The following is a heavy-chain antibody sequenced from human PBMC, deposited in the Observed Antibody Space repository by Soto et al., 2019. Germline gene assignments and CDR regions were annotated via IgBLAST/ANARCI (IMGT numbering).Heavy chain of an antibody. Sequence: TLSLTCTVSVGSISTYYWSWIRQPPGKGLEWIGYIYYSGRTNYNPSLKSRVTISLDTSKNQFSLKLSSVTAADTAVYYCARYAGSSWFDYWGQGTLVTVSS. V-gene: IGHV4-59*01. J-gene: IGHJ4*02. CDR3: ARYAGSSWFDY. CDR1: VGSISTYY. CDR2: IYYSGRT. D-gene: IGHD6-13*01.